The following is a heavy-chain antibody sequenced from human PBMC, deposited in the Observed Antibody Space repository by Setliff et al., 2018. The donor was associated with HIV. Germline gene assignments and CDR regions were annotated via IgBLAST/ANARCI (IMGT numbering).Heavy chain of an antibody. CDR3: ANGYDFWSGSSKGNFDY. CDR1: GFTFSSYR. V-gene: IGHV3-23*01. J-gene: IGHJ4*02. CDR2: ISGSGGST. Sequence: GGSLRLSCVASGFTFSSYRMNWVRQTPGKGLEWVSFISGSGGSTYYADFVRGRFTISRDNSKNTLYLQMNSLRAEDTAVYYCANGYDFWSGSSKGNFDYWGQGTLVTVSS. D-gene: IGHD3-3*01.